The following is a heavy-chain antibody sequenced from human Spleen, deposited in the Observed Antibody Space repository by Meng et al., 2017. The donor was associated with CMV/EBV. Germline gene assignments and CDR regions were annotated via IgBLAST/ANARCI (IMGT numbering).Heavy chain of an antibody. CDR2: ISSNGGTT. CDR1: GFTFSSYA. J-gene: IGHJ6*02. V-gene: IGHV3-64*02. D-gene: IGHD2-2*01. Sequence: GESLKISCAASGFTFSSYAMHWVRQAPGKGLEYVSAISSNGGTTYYAESVKGRFTISRDNSKNTLYLQMNSLRAENTAVYYCAKDHCSSTSCYTSYYYYGMDVWGQGTTVTVSS. CDR3: AKDHCSSTSCYTSYYYYGMDV.